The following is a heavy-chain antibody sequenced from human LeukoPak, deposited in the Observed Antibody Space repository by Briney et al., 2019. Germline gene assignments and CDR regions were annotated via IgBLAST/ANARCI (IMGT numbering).Heavy chain of an antibody. Sequence: GGSLRLSCAASRFTFSTYSMNWVRQAPGKGLEWVSYISGSSTTIYYTDSAKGRFTISRDNAKNSLYLQTSSLRAEDTAVYYCARDRFATDYYYYYMDVWGKGTTVTVSS. CDR2: ISGSSTTI. V-gene: IGHV3-48*01. J-gene: IGHJ6*03. CDR1: RFTFSTYS. D-gene: IGHD2-15*01. CDR3: ARDRFATDYYYYYMDV.